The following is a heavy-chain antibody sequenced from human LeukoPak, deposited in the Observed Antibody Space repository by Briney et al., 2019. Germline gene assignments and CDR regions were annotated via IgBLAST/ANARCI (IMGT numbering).Heavy chain of an antibody. V-gene: IGHV3-9*01. Sequence: PGRSLRLSCAASGFTFDDYAMHWVRQAPGKGLEGVAGISWNSGSIGYADSVKGRFTISRDNAKNSLYLQMNSLRAGDTALYYCAKGSYGSGSYYDYWGQGTLVTVSS. CDR1: GFTFDDYA. J-gene: IGHJ4*02. CDR3: AKGSYGSGSYYDY. D-gene: IGHD3-10*01. CDR2: ISWNSGSI.